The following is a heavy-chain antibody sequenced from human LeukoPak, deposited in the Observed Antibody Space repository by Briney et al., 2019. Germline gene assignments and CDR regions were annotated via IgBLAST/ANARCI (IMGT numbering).Heavy chain of an antibody. V-gene: IGHV3-23*01. Sequence: GGSLRLSCAASGFTFSSYAMSWVRQAPGKGLEWVSGISGSGVSTYYADSVKGRFTVSRDNAKNSLYLQMNSLRAEDTALYHCARGTSRYYYYGMDVWGQGITVTVSS. CDR3: ARGTSRYYYYGMDV. CDR1: GFTFSSYA. D-gene: IGHD3-9*01. CDR2: ISGSGVST. J-gene: IGHJ6*02.